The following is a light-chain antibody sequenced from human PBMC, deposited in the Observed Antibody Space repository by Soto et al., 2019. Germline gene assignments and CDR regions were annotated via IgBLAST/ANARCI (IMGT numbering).Light chain of an antibody. CDR1: NIAIKS. V-gene: IGLV3-21*04. CDR2: YDS. CDR3: QVWDSTSDHWV. J-gene: IGLJ3*02. Sequence: SYELTQPPSVSVDPVKTASITCGGNNIAIKSVHWYQQKSGQAPVLVIYYDSDRPSGIPERFSGSKSGNTATLTISRVEAGDEADYYCQVWDSTSDHWVFGGGTKLTVL.